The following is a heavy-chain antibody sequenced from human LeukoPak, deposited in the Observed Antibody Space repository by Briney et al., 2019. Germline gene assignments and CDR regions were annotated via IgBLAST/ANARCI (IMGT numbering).Heavy chain of an antibody. J-gene: IGHJ5*02. V-gene: IGHV4-31*03. Sequence: SETLSLTCTVSGGSISSAGYFWSWIRQNPGKGLEWIGYIYYSGSTYYNPSLKSRVTISVDTSKNQLSLKLSSVTAADTAVYYCGRRRVESATITEDNWFDPWGQGTLVTVSS. D-gene: IGHD5-24*01. CDR1: GGSISSAGYF. CDR2: IYYSGST. CDR3: GRRRVESATITEDNWFDP.